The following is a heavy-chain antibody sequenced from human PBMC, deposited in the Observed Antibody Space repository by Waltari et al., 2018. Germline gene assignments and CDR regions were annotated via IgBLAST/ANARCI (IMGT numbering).Heavy chain of an antibody. D-gene: IGHD6-6*01. CDR1: GFTFSSYD. J-gene: IGHJ4*02. Sequence: QVQLVESGGGVVQPGRSLRLSCAASGFTFSSYDIHWVRQAPGKGLEWVAVISYDGSNKYYADSVKGRFTISRDNSKNTLYLQMNSLRAEDTAVYYCAKDRSKVAARYIDYWGQGTLVTVSS. CDR2: ISYDGSNK. CDR3: AKDRSKVAARYIDY. V-gene: IGHV3-30*18.